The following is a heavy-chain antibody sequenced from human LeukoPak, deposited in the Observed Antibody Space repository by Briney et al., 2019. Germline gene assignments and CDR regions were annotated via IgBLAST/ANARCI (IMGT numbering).Heavy chain of an antibody. CDR3: ARGPSIAARYDAFDI. Sequence: GGSLRLSCAASGFTVSSNYMSWVRQAPGKGLEWVSVIYSGGSTYHADSVKGRFTISRDNAKNSLYLQVISLRAEDTAVYYCARGPSIAARYDAFDIWGQGTMVTVSS. V-gene: IGHV3-66*01. CDR1: GFTVSSNY. J-gene: IGHJ3*02. D-gene: IGHD6-6*01. CDR2: IYSGGST.